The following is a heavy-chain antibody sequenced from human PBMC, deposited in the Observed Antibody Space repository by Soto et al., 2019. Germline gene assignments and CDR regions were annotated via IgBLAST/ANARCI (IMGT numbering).Heavy chain of an antibody. CDR3: ARGGGIYSIAWPIDH. CDR2: TGAYNGNT. V-gene: IGHV1-18*04. CDR1: GYTFTNYG. D-gene: IGHD3-16*01. Sequence: GASVKVSCKASGYTFTNYGISWVRQAPGQGLEWMGWTGAYNGNTNYAQKFQGRVTMTADTSTNTAYMELRSLRYDDTAVYYCARGGGIYSIAWPIDHWGQGTLVTV. J-gene: IGHJ4*02.